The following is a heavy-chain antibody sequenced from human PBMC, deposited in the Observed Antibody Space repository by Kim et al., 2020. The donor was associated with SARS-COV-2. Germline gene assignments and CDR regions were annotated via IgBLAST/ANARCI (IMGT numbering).Heavy chain of an antibody. CDR1: GGSISSGGYS. Sequence: SETLSLTCAVSGGSISSGGYSWSWIRQPPGKGLEWIGYIYHSGSTYYNPSLKSRVTISVDRSKNQFSLKLSSVTAADTAVYYCARSAYDSSGYYFGYLG. CDR3: ARSAYDSSGYYFGY. V-gene: IGHV4-30-2*01. D-gene: IGHD3-22*01. CDR2: IYHSGST. J-gene: IGHJ4*01.